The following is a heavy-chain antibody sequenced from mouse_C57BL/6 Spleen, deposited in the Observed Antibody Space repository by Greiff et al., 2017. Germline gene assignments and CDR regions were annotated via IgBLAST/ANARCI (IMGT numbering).Heavy chain of an antibody. D-gene: IGHD1-1*01. V-gene: IGHV10-1*01. Sequence: DVKLVESGGGLVQPKGSLKLSCAASGFSFNTYAMNWVRQAPGKGLEWVARIRSKSNNYATYYADSVKDRFTISRDDSESMLYLQMNNLKTETTAMYYCVRLSYYGSIFDYWGQGTTLTVSS. CDR3: VRLSYYGSIFDY. J-gene: IGHJ2*01. CDR2: IRSKSNNYAT. CDR1: GFSFNTYA.